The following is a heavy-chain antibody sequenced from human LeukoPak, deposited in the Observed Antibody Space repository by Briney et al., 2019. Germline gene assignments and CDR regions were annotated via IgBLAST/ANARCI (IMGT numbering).Heavy chain of an antibody. CDR3: ARLVGWNYDY. Sequence: GGSLRLSCAASGFTFSSYAMHWVRQAPGKGLDWVADISYDGSSRSYADSVRGRFIISRDNSKSTLYVEMNSLRAEDTAVYYCARLVGWNYDYWGQGTLVTVSS. J-gene: IGHJ4*02. D-gene: IGHD1-1*01. CDR2: ISYDGSSR. CDR1: GFTFSSYA. V-gene: IGHV3-30-3*01.